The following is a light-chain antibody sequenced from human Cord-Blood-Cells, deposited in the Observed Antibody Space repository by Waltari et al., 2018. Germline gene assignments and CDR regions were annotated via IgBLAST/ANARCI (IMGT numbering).Light chain of an antibody. CDR3: CSYAGSSTYV. J-gene: IGLJ1*01. Sequence: QSALTHPASVSGSPGQSITSSCTRTSSDVGSYNLVSWYQQHPGKAPKLMIYEGSKRPSGVSNRFSGSKSGNTASLTISGLQAEDEADYYCCSYAGSSTYVFGTGTKVTVL. CDR2: EGS. V-gene: IGLV2-23*01. CDR1: SSDVGSYNL.